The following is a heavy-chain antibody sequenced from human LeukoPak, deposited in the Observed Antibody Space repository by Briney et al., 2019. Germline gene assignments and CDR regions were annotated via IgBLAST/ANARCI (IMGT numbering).Heavy chain of an antibody. CDR2: ISYDGSNK. CDR3: ARDSSGPFDY. V-gene: IGHV3-30-3*01. D-gene: IGHD6-19*01. J-gene: IGHJ4*02. Sequence: PGGSLGLSCAASGFTFSSYAMHWVRQAPGKGLEWVAVISYDGSNKYYADSVKGRFTISRDNSKNTLYVQLNSLRTEDTAVYYCARDSSGPFDYWGQGTLVTVSS. CDR1: GFTFSSYA.